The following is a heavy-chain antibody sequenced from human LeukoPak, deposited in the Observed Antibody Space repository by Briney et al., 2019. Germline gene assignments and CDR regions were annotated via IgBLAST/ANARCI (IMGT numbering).Heavy chain of an antibody. CDR2: IYTSGST. V-gene: IGHV4-61*02. Sequence: SETLSLTCTVSGGSISSGRYYWNWIRQPAGKGLEWIGRIYTSGSTNYNPSLKSRVTISVDTSKNQFSLKLSSVTAADTAVYYCARRPRVYGSGSPYDYWGQGTLVTVPS. CDR1: GGSISSGRYY. CDR3: ARRPRVYGSGSPYDY. D-gene: IGHD3-10*01. J-gene: IGHJ4*02.